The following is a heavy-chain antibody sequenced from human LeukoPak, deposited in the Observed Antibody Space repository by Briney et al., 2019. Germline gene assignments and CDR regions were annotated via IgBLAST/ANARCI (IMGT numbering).Heavy chain of an antibody. V-gene: IGHV4-39*01. J-gene: IGHJ4*02. CDR3: ASDYSNYVGDRGY. D-gene: IGHD4-11*01. CDR2: IYYSGST. CDR1: GGSISSSSYY. Sequence: SETLSLTCTVSGGSISSSSYYWGWIRQPPGKGLEWIGSIYYSGSTYYNPSLKSRVTISVDTSKNQFSLKLSSVTAADTAVYYCASDYSNYVGDRGYWGQGTLVTVSS.